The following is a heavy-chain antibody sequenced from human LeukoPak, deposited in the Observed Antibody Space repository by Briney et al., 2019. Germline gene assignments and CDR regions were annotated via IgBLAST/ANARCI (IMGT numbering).Heavy chain of an antibody. CDR1: GGSISSYY. CDR2: IYYIGST. Sequence: SETLSLTCTVSGGSISSYYWSWFRRPPGKGLEWIGYIYYIGSTNYNPSLKSRVTISVDTSKNQFSLKLSSVTAADTAVYFCARGRVSSSTWYSTYYYYFYMDVWGKGTTVTVSS. D-gene: IGHD6-13*01. CDR3: ARGRVSSSTWYSTYYYYFYMDV. V-gene: IGHV4-59*01. J-gene: IGHJ6*03.